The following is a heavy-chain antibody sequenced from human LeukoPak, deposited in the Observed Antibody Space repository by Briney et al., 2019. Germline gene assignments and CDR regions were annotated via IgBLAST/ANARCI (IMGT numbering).Heavy chain of an antibody. CDR1: GFTFSSYG. CDR2: IWYDGSNK. Sequence: GGSLRLSCAASGFTFSSYGMHWVRQAPGKGLEWVAVIWYDGSNKYYADSVKGRFTISRDNSKNTLYLQMNSLRAEDTAVYYCARGKGGINAFDIWGQGTMVTVSS. D-gene: IGHD1-26*01. V-gene: IGHV3-33*01. CDR3: ARGKGGINAFDI. J-gene: IGHJ3*02.